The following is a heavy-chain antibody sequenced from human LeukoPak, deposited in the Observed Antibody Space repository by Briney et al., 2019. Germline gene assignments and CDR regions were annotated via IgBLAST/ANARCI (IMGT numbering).Heavy chain of an antibody. CDR1: GGTFSSYA. V-gene: IGHV1-69*05. J-gene: IGHJ6*03. CDR3: AAGVADYYYYYMDV. CDR2: IIPIFGTA. Sequence: GASVKVSCKASGGTFSSYAISWVRQAPGQGLEWMGGIIPIFGTANYAQKFQGRDTITTDESTSTAYMELSSLRSEDTAVYYCAAGVADYYYYYMDVWGKGTTVTVSS. D-gene: IGHD6-19*01.